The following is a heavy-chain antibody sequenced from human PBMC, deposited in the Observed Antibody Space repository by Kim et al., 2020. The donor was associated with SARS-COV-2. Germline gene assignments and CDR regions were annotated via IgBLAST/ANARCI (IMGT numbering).Heavy chain of an antibody. V-gene: IGHV4-59*01. CDR2: IYYSGTT. J-gene: IGHJ5*02. D-gene: IGHD3-22*01. CDR1: GGSISTYYY. Sequence: SETLSLTCAVSGGSISTYYYWSWIRQPPGKELEWIGYIYYSGTTNYNPSLKSRVTISVDTSKRQFSLKLGSVTAADTAVYYCARGDALIVLGLWGQGTLV. CDR3: ARGDALIVLGL.